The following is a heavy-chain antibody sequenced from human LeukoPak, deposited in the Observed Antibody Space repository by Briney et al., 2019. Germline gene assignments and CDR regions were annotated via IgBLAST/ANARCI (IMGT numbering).Heavy chain of an antibody. CDR3: ARVVVPAAMDYGMDV. CDR2: IIPIFGTA. J-gene: IGHJ6*04. CDR1: GGTFSSYA. D-gene: IGHD2-2*01. Sequence: ASVKVSCKASGGTFSSYAISWVRQAPGQGLDWMGGIIPIFGTANYAQKFQGRVTITADESTSTAYMELSSLRSEDTAVYYCARVVVPAAMDYGMDVWGKGTTVTVSS. V-gene: IGHV1-69*13.